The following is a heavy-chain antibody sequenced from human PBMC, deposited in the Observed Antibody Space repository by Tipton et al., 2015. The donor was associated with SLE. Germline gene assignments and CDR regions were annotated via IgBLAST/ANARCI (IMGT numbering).Heavy chain of an antibody. CDR2: INHSGST. CDR3: AREPVYYYYYMDV. Sequence: TLSLTCAVYGGSFSGYYWSWIRQPPGKGLECIGEINHSGSTNYNPSLKSRVTISVDTSKNQFSLKLSSVTAADTAVYYCAREPVYYYYYMDVWGKGTTVTVSS. CDR1: GGSFSGYY. V-gene: IGHV4-34*01. J-gene: IGHJ6*03.